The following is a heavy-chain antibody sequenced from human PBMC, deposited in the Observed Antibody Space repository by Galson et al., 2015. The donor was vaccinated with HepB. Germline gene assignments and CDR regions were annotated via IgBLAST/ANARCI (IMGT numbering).Heavy chain of an antibody. J-gene: IGHJ6*02. V-gene: IGHV3-53*01. CDR1: GFTVSSNY. CDR3: ARDIGGSESRDGYKWSRARHYYYGMDV. CDR2: IYSGGST. Sequence: SLRLSCAASGFTVSSNYMSWVRQAPGKGLEWVSVIYSGGSTYYADSVKGRFTISRDNSKNTLYLQMNSLRAEDTAVYYCARDIGGSESRDGYKWSRARHYYYGMDVWGQGTTVTVSS. D-gene: IGHD5-24*01.